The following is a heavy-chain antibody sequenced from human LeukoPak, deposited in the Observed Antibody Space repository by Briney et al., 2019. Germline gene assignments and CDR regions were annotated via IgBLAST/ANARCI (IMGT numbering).Heavy chain of an antibody. J-gene: IGHJ4*02. CDR1: GFTFSSYA. D-gene: IGHD3-3*01. CDR3: AKSGDYDFWSGYHPVDY. CDR2: ISGSGGST. V-gene: IGHV3-23*01. Sequence: PGGSLRLSCAASGFTFSSYAMSWVRQAPGKGLEWVSAISGSGGSTYYADSVKGRFTISRDNSKSTLYLQMNSLRAEDTAVYYCAKSGDYDFWSGYHPVDYWGQGTLVTVSS.